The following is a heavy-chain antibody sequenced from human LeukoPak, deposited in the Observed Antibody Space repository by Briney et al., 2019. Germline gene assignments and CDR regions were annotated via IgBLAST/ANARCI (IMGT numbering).Heavy chain of an antibody. V-gene: IGHV3-21*01. CDR1: GFTFSSYS. Sequence: GGSLRLSCAASGFTFSSYSMNWVRQAPGKGLEWVSSISSSSSYIYYADSVKGRFTISRDNAKNSLYLQMNSLRAEDTAVYYCARGSRYYGSGSYYSYWGQGTLVTVSS. CDR2: ISSSSSYI. D-gene: IGHD3-10*01. J-gene: IGHJ4*02. CDR3: ARGSRYYGSGSYYSY.